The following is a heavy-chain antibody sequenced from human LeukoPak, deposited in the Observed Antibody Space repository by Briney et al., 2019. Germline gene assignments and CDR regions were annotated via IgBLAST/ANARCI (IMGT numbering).Heavy chain of an antibody. CDR2: IYYSGST. Sequence: SETLSLTYTVSGASISNYYWSWIRQPPEKGLEWIGYIYYSGSTNYNPSLKSRVTISVDTSKNQFSLKLSSVTAADTAVYYCARDLLSYFDYWGQGTLVTVSS. CDR3: ARDLLSYFDY. D-gene: IGHD3-9*01. V-gene: IGHV4-59*01. J-gene: IGHJ4*02. CDR1: GASISNYY.